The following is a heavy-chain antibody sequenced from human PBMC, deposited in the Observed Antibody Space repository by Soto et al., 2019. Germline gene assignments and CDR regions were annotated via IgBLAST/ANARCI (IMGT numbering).Heavy chain of an antibody. J-gene: IGHJ4*02. CDR2: IVPIYRTA. CDR1: GGTFSSYR. Sequence: SVKVSCNASGGTFSSYRINWVRQAPGQGLEWVGGIVPIYRTADYAQKFQGRVTITADESARTSYMELRSLKPQDTAVYYCVRDSGAKLSSSWGQGTLVTVSS. V-gene: IGHV1-69*13. CDR3: VRDSGAKLSSS. D-gene: IGHD6-13*01.